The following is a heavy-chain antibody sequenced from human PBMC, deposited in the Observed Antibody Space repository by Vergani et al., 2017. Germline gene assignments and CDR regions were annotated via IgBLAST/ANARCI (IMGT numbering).Heavy chain of an antibody. Sequence: EVQLLESGGGLVQPGRSLRLSCAASGFTFSSYAMSWVRQAPGKGLEWVSTISGSGGSTYYADSVKGRFTISRDNSKNTLYLQMNSLRAEDTAVYFCAKRPAAGIDSWGQGTLVTVSS. CDR2: ISGSGGST. J-gene: IGHJ4*02. D-gene: IGHD2-2*01. CDR1: GFTFSSYA. CDR3: AKRPAAGIDS. V-gene: IGHV3-23*01.